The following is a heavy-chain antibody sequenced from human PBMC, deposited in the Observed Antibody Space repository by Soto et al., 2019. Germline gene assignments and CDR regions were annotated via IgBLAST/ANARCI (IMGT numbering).Heavy chain of an antibody. V-gene: IGHV3-33*03. CDR2: VRFEGSNK. CDR1: GFSISGYG. CDR3: AGLKSSVTTDGCEHAMDV. J-gene: IGHJ6*02. D-gene: IGHD1-1*01. Sequence: QVQLVESGGGVIQPGTSLRLSCAAFGFSISGYGMHGVLQAPGRELEGLAVVRFEGSNKYYAESVKGRFTISRDNSKNTVGLQITRLRDDDKAVYYGAGLKSSVTTDGCEHAMDVWGQGTTVTVSS.